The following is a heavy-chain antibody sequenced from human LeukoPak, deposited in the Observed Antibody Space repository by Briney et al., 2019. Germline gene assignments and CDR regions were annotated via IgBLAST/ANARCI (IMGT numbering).Heavy chain of an antibody. J-gene: IGHJ4*02. CDR2: ISGSGGST. CDR1: GIAVTGNY. Sequence: GGSLRLSCAASGIAVTGNYMSCVRQAPGKGLEWFSAISGSGGSTYYADSVKGRFTISRDNSKNTLYLQMNSLRAEDTAVYYCAKEDKFGGVIFPSQPDHIDYWGQGTLVTVSS. CDR3: AKEDKFGGVIFPSQPDHIDY. D-gene: IGHD3-16*01. V-gene: IGHV3-23*01.